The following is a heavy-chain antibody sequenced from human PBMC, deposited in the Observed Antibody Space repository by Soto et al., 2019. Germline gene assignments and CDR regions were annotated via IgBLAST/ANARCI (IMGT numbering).Heavy chain of an antibody. Sequence: GESLKISCKGSGYSFTNYWIGWVRQMPGKGLEWMGIIYPGDSDTRYSPPFQGQVTISVDKSISTAYLQWSSLKASDTAMYYCARGGYSYGFYYYYMDVWGIGTTVTVSS. CDR3: ARGGYSYGFYYYYMDV. J-gene: IGHJ6*03. CDR1: GYSFTNYW. D-gene: IGHD5-18*01. CDR2: IYPGDSDT. V-gene: IGHV5-51*01.